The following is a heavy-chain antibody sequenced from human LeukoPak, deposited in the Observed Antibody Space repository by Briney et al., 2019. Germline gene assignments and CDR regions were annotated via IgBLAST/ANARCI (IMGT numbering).Heavy chain of an antibody. CDR2: IYSGGST. J-gene: IGHJ6*03. V-gene: IGHV3-66*01. CDR1: GFTVSSNY. CDR3: ARDQAAAGIYYMDV. D-gene: IGHD6-13*01. Sequence: GGSLRLSCAASGFTVSSNYMSWVRQAPGKGLEWVSVIYSGGSTYYADSVKGRFTISRDNSKNTLYLQMNSLRAEDTAVYYCARDQAAAGIYYMDVWGKGTTVTISS.